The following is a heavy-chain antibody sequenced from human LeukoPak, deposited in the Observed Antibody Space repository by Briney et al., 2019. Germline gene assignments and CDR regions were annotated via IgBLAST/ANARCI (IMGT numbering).Heavy chain of an antibody. CDR3: ASQDGDYSFDY. J-gene: IGHJ4*02. D-gene: IGHD4-17*01. V-gene: IGHV4-34*01. CDR1: GGSFSGYY. CDR2: INHSGST. Sequence: SETLSLTCAVYGGSFSGYYWSWIRQPPGKGLEWIGEINHSGSTNYNPSLKSRVTISVDTSKNQFSLKLSSVTAADTAVYYCASQDGDYSFDYWGQGTLVTVSS.